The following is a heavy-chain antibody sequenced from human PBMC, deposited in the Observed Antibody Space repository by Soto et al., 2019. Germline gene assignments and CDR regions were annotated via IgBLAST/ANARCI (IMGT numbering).Heavy chain of an antibody. V-gene: IGHV3-23*01. CDR3: VKAHRDSYYYFEY. CDR1: GFTFSFCA. J-gene: IGHJ4*02. D-gene: IGHD2-21*01. CDR2: IRGSGGDT. Sequence: EVQLLESGGGLVQPGGSLRLSCAASGFTFSFCAMSWVRQAPGKGLKWVSSIRGSGGDTYYADSVRGRFTISRDNSKNTLYLQMNSVRVEDSAVYYCVKAHRDSYYYFEYWGQGSLVTVSS.